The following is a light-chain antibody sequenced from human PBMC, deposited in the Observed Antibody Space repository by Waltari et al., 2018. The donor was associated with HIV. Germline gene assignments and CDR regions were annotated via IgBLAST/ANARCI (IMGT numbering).Light chain of an antibody. CDR2: DVS. Sequence: QSALSQPASVSGSRGQSITIPSTGPSSDARGYTSVSRYQQHPGKAPKLMIYDVSNRPSGVSNRFSGSKSGNTASLTISGLQAEDEADYYCSSYTSSSTLFVFGTGTKVTVL. J-gene: IGLJ1*01. CDR1: SSDARGYTS. V-gene: IGLV2-14*03. CDR3: SSYTSSSTLFV.